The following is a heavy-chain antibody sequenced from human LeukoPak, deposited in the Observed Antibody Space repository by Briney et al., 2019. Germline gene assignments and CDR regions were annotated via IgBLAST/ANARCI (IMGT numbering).Heavy chain of an antibody. D-gene: IGHD3-22*01. CDR1: GGSFSGYY. CDR2: INHSGST. V-gene: IGHV4-34*01. CDR3: AREEYYYDSSGLYLSWFDP. J-gene: IGHJ5*02. Sequence: PSETLSLTCAVYGGSFSGYYWSWIRQPPGKGLEWIGEINHSGSTNYNPSLKSRVTISVDKSKNQFSLKLSSVTAADTAVYYCAREEYYYDSSGLYLSWFDPWGQGTLVTASS.